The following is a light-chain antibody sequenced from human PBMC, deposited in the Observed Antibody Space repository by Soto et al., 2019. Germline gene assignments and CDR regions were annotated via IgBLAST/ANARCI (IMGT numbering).Light chain of an antibody. J-gene: IGLJ1*01. CDR3: AAWDDSLNGLYV. CDR1: SSNIGINT. CDR2: TDN. Sequence: QSVLTQPPSASGTPGQRVTISCSGSSSNIGINTVNWYQQVPGTAPKLLIYTDNQRPSGVPGRFSGSKSGTSASLAISGLQSEDEADYYCAAWDDSLNGLYVFGTGTKVTVL. V-gene: IGLV1-44*01.